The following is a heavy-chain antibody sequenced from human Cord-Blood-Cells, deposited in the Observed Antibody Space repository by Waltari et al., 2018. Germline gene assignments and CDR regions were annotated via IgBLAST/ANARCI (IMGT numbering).Heavy chain of an antibody. CDR2: IYTSGST. Sequence: QVQLPESGPGLVKPSETLSLPYPVSGGPLSSYYWSWIRQPAGKGPAWIGRIYTSGSTNYNPSLKSRVTMSVDTSKNQFSLKLSSVTAADTAVYYCARSSGWYAGAADYWGQGTLVTVSS. CDR1: GGPLSSYY. J-gene: IGHJ4*02. D-gene: IGHD6-19*01. CDR3: ARSSGWYAGAADY. V-gene: IGHV4-4*07.